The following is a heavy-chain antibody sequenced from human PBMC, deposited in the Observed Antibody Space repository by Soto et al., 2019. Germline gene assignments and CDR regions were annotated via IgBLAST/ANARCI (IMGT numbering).Heavy chain of an antibody. CDR3: AREGSYSPGGMDV. V-gene: IGHV1-3*01. J-gene: IGHJ6*02. Sequence: XSVKVSCKASGYTFTSYAMHWGRQAPGQRLEWMGWINAGNGNTKYSQKFQGRVTITRDTSASTAYMELSSLGSEDTAVYYCAREGSYSPGGMDVWGQGTTVTVSS. CDR1: GYTFTSYA. D-gene: IGHD6-13*01. CDR2: INAGNGNT.